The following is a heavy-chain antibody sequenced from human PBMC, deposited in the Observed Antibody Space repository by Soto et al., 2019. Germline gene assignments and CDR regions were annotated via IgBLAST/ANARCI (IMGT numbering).Heavy chain of an antibody. CDR2: ISSSGSTI. D-gene: IGHD1-26*01. CDR3: AKPYSGNYPRPFDY. V-gene: IGHV3-11*04. J-gene: IGHJ4*02. Sequence: GGSLRLSCAASGFTFSDYYMSWIRQAPGKGLEWVSYISSSGSTIYYADSVKGRFTISRDNAKNSLYLQMDSPRAEDTAVYYCAKPYSGNYPRPFDYWGQGTLVTVSS. CDR1: GFTFSDYY.